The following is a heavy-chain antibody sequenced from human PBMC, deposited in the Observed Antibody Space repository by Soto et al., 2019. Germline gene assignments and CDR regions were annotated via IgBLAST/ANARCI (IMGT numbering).Heavy chain of an antibody. CDR3: AKKVNSGPGSQYFDY. CDR1: GFTFSSYS. J-gene: IGHJ4*02. CDR2: FRTSGDGGTT. Sequence: GVLRLSCAASGFTFSSYSMSWVRQAPGKGLEWVSGFRTSGDGGTTYYADSVKGRFTISRDNSTNMLFLQMNSLRAEDTAIYYCAKKVNSGPGSQYFDYWGQGTLVTVSS. V-gene: IGHV3-23*01. D-gene: IGHD3-10*01.